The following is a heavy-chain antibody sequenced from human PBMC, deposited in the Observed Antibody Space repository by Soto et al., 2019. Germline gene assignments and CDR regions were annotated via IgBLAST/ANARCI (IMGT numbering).Heavy chain of an antibody. CDR2: IIPILGIA. D-gene: IGHD5-18*01. Sequence: QVQLVQSGAEVKKPGSSVKVSCKASGGTFSSYTISWVRQAPGQGLEWMGRIIPILGIANYAQKFQGRVTITADKSTSTAYMELSSLRSEDTAVYYCNGGYSYGFRGLFNDYWGQGTLVTVSS. CDR1: GGTFSSYT. V-gene: IGHV1-69*02. J-gene: IGHJ4*02. CDR3: NGGYSYGFRGLFNDY.